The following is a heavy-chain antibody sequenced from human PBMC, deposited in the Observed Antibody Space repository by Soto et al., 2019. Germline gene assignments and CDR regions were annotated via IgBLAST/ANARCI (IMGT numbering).Heavy chain of an antibody. CDR1: GISFKNAW. D-gene: IGHD3-10*01. CDR3: TGLWFGEIYNY. CDR2: IKNKNDGGTT. J-gene: IGHJ4*01. Sequence: VELVESGGGLVKPGGSLTLSCAASGISFKNAWMNWVRQAPGKGLEWVGRIKNKNDGGTTDYAAFVKGRFTISRDASENTLYLHMNGLKTEDTSVYFCTGLWFGEIYNYWGQGSLVTVSS. V-gene: IGHV3-15*07.